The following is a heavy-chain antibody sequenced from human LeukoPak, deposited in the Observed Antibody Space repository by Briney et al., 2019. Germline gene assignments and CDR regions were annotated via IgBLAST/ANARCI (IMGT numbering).Heavy chain of an antibody. CDR1: GGSISSYY. Sequence: PSETLPLTCTVSGGSISSYYWNWIRQPAGKGLEWIGRVYPSGSTNYNPSLKSRVTMSVDTSKNQFSLKLSSVTAADTAVYYCARGTVTTLFDYWGQGTLVTVSS. D-gene: IGHD4-17*01. CDR2: VYPSGST. V-gene: IGHV4-4*07. J-gene: IGHJ4*02. CDR3: ARGTVTTLFDY.